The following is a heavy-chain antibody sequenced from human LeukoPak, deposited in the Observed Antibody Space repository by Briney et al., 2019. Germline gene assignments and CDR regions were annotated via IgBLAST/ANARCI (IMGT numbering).Heavy chain of an antibody. CDR2: IYTSGST. D-gene: IGHD3-10*01. V-gene: IGHV4-4*07. CDR3: ARTMVRGVIALYYFDY. J-gene: IGHJ4*02. Sequence: SATLSLTCTVSGGSISSYYWSWIRQPAGKGLEWIGRIYTSGSTNYNPSLKSRVTMSVDTFKNQFSLKLSSVTAADTAVYYCARTMVRGVIALYYFDYWGQGTLVTVSS. CDR1: GGSISSYY.